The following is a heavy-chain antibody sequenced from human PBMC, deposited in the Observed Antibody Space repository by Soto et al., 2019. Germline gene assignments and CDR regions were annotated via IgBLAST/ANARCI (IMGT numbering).Heavy chain of an antibody. Sequence: QVHRVQSGAEVKKPGSSVKVSCKYSGGTFKTESINWVRQAPRQGLEWMGNILPVFDTADYAPKFQGRVTITADQATRTAYMELSSLRSQDTALYFCSRGHEYGGNSDAFDVWGQGTMVTVSS. CDR2: ILPVFDTA. V-gene: IGHV1-69*13. D-gene: IGHD4-17*01. CDR3: SRGHEYGGNSDAFDV. J-gene: IGHJ3*01. CDR1: GGTFKTES.